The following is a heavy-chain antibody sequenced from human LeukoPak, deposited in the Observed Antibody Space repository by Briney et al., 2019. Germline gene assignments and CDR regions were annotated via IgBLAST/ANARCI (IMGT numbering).Heavy chain of an antibody. Sequence: SETLSLTCTVSGGSISSYYWSWIRQPPGKGLEWIGYIYYSGSTNYNPSLKSRVTISVDTSKNQFSLKLSSVTAADTAVYYCARGFGSGWYEVDYWGREPWSPSPQ. J-gene: IGHJ4*02. CDR1: GGSISSYY. V-gene: IGHV4-59*01. CDR2: IYYSGST. CDR3: ARGFGSGWYEVDY. D-gene: IGHD6-19*01.